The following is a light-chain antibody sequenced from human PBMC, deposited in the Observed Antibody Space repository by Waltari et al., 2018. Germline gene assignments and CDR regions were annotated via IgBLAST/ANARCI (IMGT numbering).Light chain of an antibody. CDR3: QQYNSYSYT. CDR2: DAS. J-gene: IGKJ2*01. V-gene: IGKV1-5*01. Sequence: DIVMTQSPSTLSASEGDRVTITCRASHTINNYLAWYQQKPGKAPKLVIYDASSLESGVPSRFSGSGSGTEFTLTISSLQPDDFATYYCQQYNSYSYTFGQWTKLEIK. CDR1: HTINNY.